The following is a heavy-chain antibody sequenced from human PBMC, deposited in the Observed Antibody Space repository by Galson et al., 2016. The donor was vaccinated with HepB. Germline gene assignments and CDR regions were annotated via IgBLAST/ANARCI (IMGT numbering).Heavy chain of an antibody. D-gene: IGHD3-10*01. CDR3: ARHGHYLYYDNGRDV. CDR1: GYKFNNYW. CDR2: ISPDDSGV. Sequence: QSGAEVKKPGESLKISCKASGYKFNNYWIAWVRQMPGKGLEWMGIISPDDSGVRYSPSFEGQVTISADKSITTAYLQWRSLKASDSATYYCARHGHYLYYDNGRDVWGQGTTVAVSS. V-gene: IGHV5-51*01. J-gene: IGHJ6*02.